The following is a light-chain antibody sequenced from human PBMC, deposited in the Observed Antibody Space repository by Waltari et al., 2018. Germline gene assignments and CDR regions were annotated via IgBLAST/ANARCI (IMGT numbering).Light chain of an antibody. CDR2: QNR. CDR3: QTWDRGTPI. V-gene: IGLV3-1*01. Sequence: SYELTQPPSVSVSPGQTATISCSEDKSGYGFASWYQQKPGQSPALLIYQNRRRPLVVPERFYGSKSGNTATLTISGTQAMDEADYYCQTWDRGTPIFGGGTKLTVL. J-gene: IGLJ2*01. CDR1: KSGYGF.